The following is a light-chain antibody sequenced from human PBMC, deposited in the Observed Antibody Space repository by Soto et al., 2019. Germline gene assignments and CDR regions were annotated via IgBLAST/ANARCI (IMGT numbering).Light chain of an antibody. CDR2: EGS. J-gene: IGLJ2*01. CDR3: CSYAHSSTLV. CDR1: SSDVGSYNL. V-gene: IGLV2-23*01. Sequence: QSALTQPASVSGSPGQSITISCTGTSSDVGSYNLVSWYQQYSGKAPKLMIYEGSKRPSGVSNRFSGSKSGNTASLTISGLQAEDEADYYCCSYAHSSTLVFGGGTKLTVL.